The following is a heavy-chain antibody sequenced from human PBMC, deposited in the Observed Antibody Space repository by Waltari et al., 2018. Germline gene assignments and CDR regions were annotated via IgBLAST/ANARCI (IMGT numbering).Heavy chain of an antibody. CDR2: INTNGGTT. CDR3: VKEGVAPGGSDFFDH. V-gene: IGHV3-74*01. CDR1: GFGFGAYW. Sequence: EMPLVVSGGGLVLPAGSLRLYCEASGFGFGAYWMLWVRQAPGGGLVWVARINTNGGTTNYADSVTGRFTISRDNPKNMLYLQMDSLGAQDTAVYYCVKEGVAPGGSDFFDHWGQGTLVTVSP. J-gene: IGHJ4*02. D-gene: IGHD3-3*01.